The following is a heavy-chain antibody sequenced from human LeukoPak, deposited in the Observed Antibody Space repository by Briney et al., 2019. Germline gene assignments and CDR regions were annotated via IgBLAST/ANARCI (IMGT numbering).Heavy chain of an antibody. CDR1: GYTFTGYY. CDR3: ARYYYYDSSGYPDY. Sequence: ASVKVSCKASGYTFTGYYMHWGRQAPGQGLEWMGRINPNSGGTNYAQKFQGRVTMTRDTSISRAYMELSRLRSDDTAVYYCARYYYYDSSGYPDYWGQGTLVTVSS. V-gene: IGHV1-2*06. D-gene: IGHD3-22*01. J-gene: IGHJ4*02. CDR2: INPNSGGT.